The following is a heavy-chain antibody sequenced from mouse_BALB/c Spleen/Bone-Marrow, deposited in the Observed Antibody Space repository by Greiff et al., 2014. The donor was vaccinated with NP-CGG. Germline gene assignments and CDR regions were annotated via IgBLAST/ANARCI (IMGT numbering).Heavy chain of an antibody. D-gene: IGHD1-2*01. V-gene: IGHV2-9*02. CDR3: ARITTATGAMDY. J-gene: IGHJ4*01. CDR2: IWADGST. CDR1: GFSLTNYG. Sequence: VMLVESGPGLVASSQSLSITCTVSGFSLTNYGVHWVRQPPGKGLEWLGVIWADGSTNYNSALMSRLSISKDNSKSQVFFKMNSLQTDDTAMYYCARITTATGAMDYWGQGTSVTVSS.